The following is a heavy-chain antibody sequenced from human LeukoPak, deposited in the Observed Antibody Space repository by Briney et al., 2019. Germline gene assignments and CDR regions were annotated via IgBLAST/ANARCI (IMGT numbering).Heavy chain of an antibody. CDR2: INPSGGST. Sequence: ASVKVSCKASGYTFTSYYMHWVRQAPGQGLEWMGIINPSGGSTSYAQKFQGRVTMTRDTSTSTVYMEPSSLRSEDTAVYYCARDLVRRSYYYGMDVWGQGTTVTVSS. CDR3: ARDLVRRSYYYGMDV. J-gene: IGHJ6*02. D-gene: IGHD1-26*01. CDR1: GYTFTSYY. V-gene: IGHV1-46*01.